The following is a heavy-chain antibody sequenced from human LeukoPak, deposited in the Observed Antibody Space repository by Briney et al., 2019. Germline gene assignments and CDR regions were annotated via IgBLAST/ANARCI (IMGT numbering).Heavy chain of an antibody. CDR2: INAGNGNT. CDR3: ARGASGFLEWFIDY. Sequence: ASVKVSCKASGYTFTSYAMHWVRQAPGQRPEWMGWINAGNGNTKYSQKFQGRVTITRDTSASTAYMELSSLRSEDTAVYYCARGASGFLEWFIDYWGQGTLVTVSS. CDR1: GYTFTSYA. J-gene: IGHJ4*02. V-gene: IGHV1-3*01. D-gene: IGHD3-3*01.